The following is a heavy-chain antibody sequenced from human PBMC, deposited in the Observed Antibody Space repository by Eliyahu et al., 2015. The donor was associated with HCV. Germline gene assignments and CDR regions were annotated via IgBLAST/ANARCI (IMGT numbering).Heavy chain of an antibody. CDR1: GFXFSGSA. V-gene: IGHV3-73*02. J-gene: IGHJ4*02. Sequence: EVQLVESGGGLVQPGGSLNLSCAASGFXFSGSAIHWGPPGSGKGLEWVGRIRNKADNYATAYAASVKGRFTISRDDSRNTAYLQMNSLKTEDTAVYFCTQNWGLYYFDYWGQGTLVTVSS. D-gene: IGHD7-27*01. CDR3: TQNWGLYYFDY. CDR2: IRNKADNYAT.